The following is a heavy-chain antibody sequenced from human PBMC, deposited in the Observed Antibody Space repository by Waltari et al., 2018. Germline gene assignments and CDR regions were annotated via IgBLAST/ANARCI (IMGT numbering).Heavy chain of an antibody. J-gene: IGHJ4*02. CDR1: GFTFDDSA. D-gene: IGHD6-19*01. CDR3: AKAGQWLVVGSVDY. CDR2: ISWNSGSI. V-gene: IGHV3-9*01. Sequence: EVQLVESGGGLVQPGRSLRLSCAASGFTFDDSAMHWVRQAPGKGLEWVSGISWNSGSIGYADSVKGRFTISRDNAKNSLYLQMNCLRAEDTALYYCAKAGQWLVVGSVDYWGQGTLVTVSS.